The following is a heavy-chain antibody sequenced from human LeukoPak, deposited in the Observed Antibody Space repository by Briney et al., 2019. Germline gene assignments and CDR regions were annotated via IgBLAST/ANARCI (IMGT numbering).Heavy chain of an antibody. D-gene: IGHD3-22*01. V-gene: IGHV4-30-4*08. CDR1: GGSISSGDYY. Sequence: SQTLSLTCTVSGGSISSGDYYWSWVRQPRGEGLEWIGYIYYSESTYYNPTVKSRITISVDTSKNQFYLKPSSVTATDTAVYYCASEYYYDSSGYYFDYWGQGTLVTVSS. CDR2: IYYSEST. J-gene: IGHJ4*02. CDR3: ASEYYYDSSGYYFDY.